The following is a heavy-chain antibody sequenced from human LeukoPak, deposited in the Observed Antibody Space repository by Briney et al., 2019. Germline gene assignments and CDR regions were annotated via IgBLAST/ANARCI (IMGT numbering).Heavy chain of an antibody. Sequence: GGSLRLSCAASGLTFSSYAMNWVRQAPGKGLEWVSSISVGGRTYYADSVKGRFTISRDISKNTLDLQMNSLRAEDTAVYYCAKDHKTAYGFDYSGQGTLVTVSS. J-gene: IGHJ4*02. CDR3: AKDHKTAYGFDY. V-gene: IGHV3-23*01. CDR1: GLTFSSYA. D-gene: IGHD2-21*02. CDR2: ISVGGRT.